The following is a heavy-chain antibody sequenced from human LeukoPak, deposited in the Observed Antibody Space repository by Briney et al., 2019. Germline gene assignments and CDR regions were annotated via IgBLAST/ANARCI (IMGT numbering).Heavy chain of an antibody. CDR3: ARAPVWTGYYYYMDV. CDR2: MNPNSGNT. V-gene: IGHV1-8*03. D-gene: IGHD3/OR15-3a*01. J-gene: IGHJ6*03. Sequence: ASVKVSCKASGYTFTSYDINWVRQATGQGLEWMGWMNPNSGNTGYAQKFQGRVTITRNTSISTAYMELSSLRSEDTAVYYCARAPVWTGYYYYMDVWGKGTTVTVSS. CDR1: GYTFTSYD.